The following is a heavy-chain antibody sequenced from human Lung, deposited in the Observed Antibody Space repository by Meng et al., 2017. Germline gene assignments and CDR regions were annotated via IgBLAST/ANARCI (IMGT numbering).Heavy chain of an antibody. D-gene: IGHD6-19*01. CDR3: ARDCLAGYTSGWQFDY. Sequence: QVQLVQPGAEVKKPGASVKVSCKASGYTFTSYYIHWVRQDPGQGLEWMGIINPSTGTTTYAQNLQGRVTMTRDTSTSTVYMELSSLRSEDTAVYYCARDCLAGYTSGWQFDYWGQGTLVTVSS. V-gene: IGHV1-46*04. CDR2: INPSTGTT. J-gene: IGHJ4*02. CDR1: GYTFTSYY.